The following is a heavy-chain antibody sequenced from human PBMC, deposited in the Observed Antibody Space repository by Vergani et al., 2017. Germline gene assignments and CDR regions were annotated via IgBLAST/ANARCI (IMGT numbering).Heavy chain of an antibody. V-gene: IGHV3-74*03. Sequence: EVQLVESGGGLVQPGGSLRLSCAASGFTLGQYWMHWVRQTPGTGLEWVSRVKSDGNSAMYAHSVKGRFTISRDNSKNTLYLEMKSLRVEDTAVYYCARARCGGACFMSNWLDTWGQGTLVSVSS. CDR2: VKSDGNSA. CDR1: GFTLGQYW. CDR3: ARARCGGACFMSNWLDT. D-gene: IGHD2-21*02. J-gene: IGHJ5*02.